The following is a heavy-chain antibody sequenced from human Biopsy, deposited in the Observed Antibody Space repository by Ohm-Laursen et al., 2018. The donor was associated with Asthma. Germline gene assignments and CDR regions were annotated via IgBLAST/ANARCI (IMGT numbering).Heavy chain of an antibody. CDR3: ARDHYDISFATYGMDV. CDR1: GYTFTAYY. D-gene: IGHD3-9*01. Sequence: ASVKVSCKASGYTFTAYYIHWVRQAPGQGLEWMGRINPSSGDTNYPQNFQGRVTVTRDTSIRTAYMELTRLRSDDTAVYYCARDHYDISFATYGMDVWGQGTTVTVSS. CDR2: INPSSGDT. V-gene: IGHV1-2*06. J-gene: IGHJ6*02.